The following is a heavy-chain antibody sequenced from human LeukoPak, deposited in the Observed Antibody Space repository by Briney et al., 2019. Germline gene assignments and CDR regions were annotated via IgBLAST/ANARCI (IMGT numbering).Heavy chain of an antibody. CDR2: ISGSGGST. J-gene: IGHJ4*02. Sequence: GGSLRLSCAASGFTFSSYAMSWVRQAPGKGLEWVSAISGSGGSTYYADSVKGRFTISRDNSKNTLYLQMNSLRAEDTAVYYCAKDRDMCYDFWSGYSPFDYWGQGTLVTVSS. CDR1: GFTFSSYA. CDR3: AKDRDMCYDFWSGYSPFDY. D-gene: IGHD3-3*01. V-gene: IGHV3-23*01.